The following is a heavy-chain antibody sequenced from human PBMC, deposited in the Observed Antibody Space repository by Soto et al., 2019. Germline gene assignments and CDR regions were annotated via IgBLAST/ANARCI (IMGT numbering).Heavy chain of an antibody. V-gene: IGHV4-59*08. CDR3: ARHEAAACPCPLAY. Sequence: QVQLQESGPGLVKPSETLSLTCTVSGGSISSYYWSWIRQPPGKGLEWIGYIYYSGSTNYNPSLTRLVTXXVXTXXTQFSLKRSSVKAADTPVYYCARHEAAACPCPLAYWGQGTLVTVSS. J-gene: IGHJ4*02. D-gene: IGHD6-13*01. CDR1: GGSISSYY. CDR2: IYYSGST.